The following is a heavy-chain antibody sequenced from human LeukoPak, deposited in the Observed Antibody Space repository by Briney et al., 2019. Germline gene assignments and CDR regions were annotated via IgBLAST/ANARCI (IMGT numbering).Heavy chain of an antibody. CDR3: AREGYSGSYDAFDI. CDR2: INPNSGGT. J-gene: IGHJ3*02. D-gene: IGHD1-26*01. Sequence: GASVKVSCKASGYTFTGYYMHWVRQAPGQGLEWMGWINPNSGGTNYAQKFQGRVTMTRDTSISTAYMELSRLRSDDTAVYYCAREGYSGSYDAFDIWGQGTMVTVSS. V-gene: IGHV1-2*02. CDR1: GYTFTGYY.